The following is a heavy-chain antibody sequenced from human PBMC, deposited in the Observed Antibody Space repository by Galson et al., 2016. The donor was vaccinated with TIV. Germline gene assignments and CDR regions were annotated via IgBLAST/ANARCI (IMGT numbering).Heavy chain of an antibody. CDR1: GLIVTDNS. CDR3: ARDRRHCGNECFLRYYYGMDV. V-gene: IGHV3-66*02. D-gene: IGHD2-21*01. CDR2: IYDDGKK. J-gene: IGHJ6*02. Sequence: RLSCAASGLIVTDNSMTWVRQAPGKGLEWVALIYDDGKKMYADSVQGRFTISRDSSKNVLYLQMTSRRGEDTAVYFCARDRRHCGNECFLRYYYGMDVWGQGTTVTVSS.